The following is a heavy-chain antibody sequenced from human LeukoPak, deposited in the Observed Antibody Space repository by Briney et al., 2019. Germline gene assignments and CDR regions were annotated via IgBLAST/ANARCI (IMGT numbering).Heavy chain of an antibody. Sequence: GESLKISCKGSGYSFTSYWIGWVRQMPGKGLEWMGIIYPGDSDTRYSPSFQGQVTISADKSISTAYLQWSSLKASDTAMYYCARVLRDSKTQGEYGMDVWGQGTTVTVSS. V-gene: IGHV5-51*01. CDR3: ARVLRDSKTQGEYGMDV. J-gene: IGHJ6*02. D-gene: IGHD3-22*01. CDR1: GYSFTSYW. CDR2: IYPGDSDT.